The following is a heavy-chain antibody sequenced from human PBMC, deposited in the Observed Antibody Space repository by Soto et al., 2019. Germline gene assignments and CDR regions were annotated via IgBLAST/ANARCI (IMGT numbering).Heavy chain of an antibody. Sequence: EVQLVASGGGLVQPGGSLRLSCAASGFTVSTNFMTWVRQAPGKGLECGSAIYSAGSTFYADSVKGRFTITRDNSKNTLSFQLNRLKAEDTAVYYCARDRMQLWPNYCDAGWDVWGEGTTVTVSS. V-gene: IGHV3-66*01. CDR3: ARDRMQLWPNYCDAGWDV. J-gene: IGHJ6*04. CDR2: IYSAGST. CDR1: GFTVSTNF. D-gene: IGHD5-18*01.